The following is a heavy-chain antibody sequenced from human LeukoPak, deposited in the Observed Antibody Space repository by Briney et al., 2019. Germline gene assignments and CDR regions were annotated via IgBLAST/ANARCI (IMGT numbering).Heavy chain of an antibody. D-gene: IGHD3-22*01. V-gene: IGHV3-23*01. Sequence: GGSLRLSCAASGFTFSSYAMSWVRQAPGKGLEWVSAISGSGGSTYYADSAKGRFTISRDNSKNTLYLQMNSLRAEDTAVYYCAKATPYYYDSSGYHFDYWGQGTLVTVSS. CDR3: AKATPYYYDSSGYHFDY. CDR2: ISGSGGST. CDR1: GFTFSSYA. J-gene: IGHJ4*02.